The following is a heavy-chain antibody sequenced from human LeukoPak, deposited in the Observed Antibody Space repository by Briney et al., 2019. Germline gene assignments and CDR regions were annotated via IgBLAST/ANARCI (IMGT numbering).Heavy chain of an antibody. CDR2: ISGYNGNT. Sequence: ASVKVSCKASGYTFTSYGISWVRQAPGQGLEWMGWISGYNGNTNYAQKLQGRVTMTIDTSTSTAYMELRSLRSDDTAVYYCARHVPKTYYYDSSGFFFDYWGQGTLVTVSS. J-gene: IGHJ4*02. CDR1: GYTFTSYG. V-gene: IGHV1-18*01. D-gene: IGHD3-22*01. CDR3: ARHVPKTYYYDSSGFFFDY.